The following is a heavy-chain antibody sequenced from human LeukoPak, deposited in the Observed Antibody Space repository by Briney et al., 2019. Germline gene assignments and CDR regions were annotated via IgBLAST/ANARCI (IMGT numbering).Heavy chain of an antibody. Sequence: SETLSLTCTVSGDSFSSYYWSWIRQTGGKGLEWIGRIYFSGNTDYNTSLKNRVTISVDKSKNQFSLRLNSVTAADTAVYYCASVPGPADYWGQGTLVTVSS. J-gene: IGHJ4*02. CDR1: GDSFSSYY. CDR2: IYFSGNT. V-gene: IGHV4-4*07. CDR3: ASVPGPADY.